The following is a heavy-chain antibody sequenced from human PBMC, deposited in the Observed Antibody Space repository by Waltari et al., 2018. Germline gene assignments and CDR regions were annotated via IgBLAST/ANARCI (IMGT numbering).Heavy chain of an antibody. D-gene: IGHD3-22*01. CDR1: GGSISSGSYY. CDR2: IYTSGST. Sequence: QVQLQESGPGLVKPSQTLSLTCTVSGGSISSGSYYWSWIRQPAGQGLEWICRIYTSGSTNYNPSLKSRVTISVDTSKNQFSLKLSSVTAADTAVYYCARAVFDYDHGWYFDLWGRGTLVTVSS. J-gene: IGHJ2*01. V-gene: IGHV4-61*02. CDR3: ARAVFDYDHGWYFDL.